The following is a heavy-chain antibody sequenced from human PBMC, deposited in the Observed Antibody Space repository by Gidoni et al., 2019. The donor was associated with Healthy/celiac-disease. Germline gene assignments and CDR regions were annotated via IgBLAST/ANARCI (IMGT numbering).Heavy chain of an antibody. CDR1: GGTFSSYA. J-gene: IGHJ4*02. Sequence: QVQLVQSGAEVKKPGSSVKVSCRASGGTFSSYAISWVRQAPGQGLEWMGGIIPICGTANYAQKFQGRVTSTADESTSTAYMELSSLRSEDTAVYYCARVGDTAPHIDYWGQGTLVTVSS. V-gene: IGHV1-69*01. CDR2: IIPICGTA. CDR3: ARVGDTAPHIDY. D-gene: IGHD5-18*01.